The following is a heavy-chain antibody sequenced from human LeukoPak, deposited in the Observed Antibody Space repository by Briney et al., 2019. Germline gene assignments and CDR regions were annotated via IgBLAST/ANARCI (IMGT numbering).Heavy chain of an antibody. D-gene: IGHD3-16*01. Sequence: ASVKVSCKASGYTFSSYGISWVRQAPGQGLEWMGWISGFNGDTNFAQKLQGRVTMTTDTSTSTAYMELRSLRSDDTAVYYCARDRGLGELNFFDYWGQGTLVTVSS. CDR1: GYTFSSYG. V-gene: IGHV1-18*01. CDR3: ARDRGLGELNFFDY. J-gene: IGHJ4*02. CDR2: ISGFNGDT.